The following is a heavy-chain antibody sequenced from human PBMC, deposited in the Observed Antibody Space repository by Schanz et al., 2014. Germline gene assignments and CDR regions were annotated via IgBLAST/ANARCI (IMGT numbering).Heavy chain of an antibody. D-gene: IGHD3-16*01. CDR2: MSGSGSTA. J-gene: IGHJ5*01. CDR3: AKDLYNYGIFDS. Sequence: EVQLLESGGGLVQPGGSLRLSCVASSFTFFGSFAMSWVRQAPGKGLEWVSGMSGSGSTADYADSVKGRFTISRDNSRKTLYLQMNSLRADDTAVYYCAKDLYNYGIFDSWGQGTLVTVSS. V-gene: IGHV3-23*01. CDR1: SFTFFGSFA.